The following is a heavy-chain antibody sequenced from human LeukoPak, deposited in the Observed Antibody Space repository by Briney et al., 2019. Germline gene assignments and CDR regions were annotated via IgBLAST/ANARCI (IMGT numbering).Heavy chain of an antibody. CDR2: IIPIFGTA. Sequence: SVKVSCKASGGTFSSYAISWVRQAPGQGLEWMGGIIPIFGTANYAQKFQGRVTITADKSTSTAYMELSSLRSGDTAVYYCAKSGYYPEYFQHWGQGTLVTVSS. V-gene: IGHV1-69*06. J-gene: IGHJ1*01. D-gene: IGHD3-22*01. CDR1: GGTFSSYA. CDR3: AKSGYYPEYFQH.